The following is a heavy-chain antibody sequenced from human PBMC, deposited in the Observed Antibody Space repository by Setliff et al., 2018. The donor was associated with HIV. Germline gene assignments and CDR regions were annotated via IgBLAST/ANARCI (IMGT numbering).Heavy chain of an antibody. CDR1: GGSFTTYY. CDR3: ARRPPLTTGREYYFDF. J-gene: IGHJ4*02. D-gene: IGHD1-1*01. Sequence: SETLSLTCPVSGGSFTTYYWSWRRQPPGKELEGIGYFSTSGSTNYNPYLKSRVTISIDTSKNQFSLKLNAVTAADTAVYYCARRPPLTTGREYYFDFWGQGTLVTVSS. V-gene: IGHV4-4*09. CDR2: FSTSGST.